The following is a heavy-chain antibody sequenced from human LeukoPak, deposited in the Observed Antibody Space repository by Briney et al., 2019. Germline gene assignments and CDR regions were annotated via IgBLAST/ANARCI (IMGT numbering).Heavy chain of an antibody. V-gene: IGHV4-39*07. CDR3: ARDYGDYVGEEELYGMDV. Sequence: SETLSLTCTVSGGSISSSTYFWGWIRQSPGKGLEWIGNIYYTGNTYYNPSLKSRVTMSVDTPKNQFSLKLTSVTAADTAVYYCARDYGDYVGEEELYGMDVWGQGTTVTVSS. CDR2: IYYTGNT. D-gene: IGHD4-17*01. J-gene: IGHJ6*02. CDR1: GGSISSSTYF.